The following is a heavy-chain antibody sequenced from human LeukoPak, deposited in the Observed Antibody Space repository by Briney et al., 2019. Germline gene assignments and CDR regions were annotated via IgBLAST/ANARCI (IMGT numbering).Heavy chain of an antibody. CDR1: GYSFTSYW. J-gene: IGHJ2*01. Sequence: GEALEISCKGSGYSFTSYWIGWVRQMPGKGLEWMGIIYPGDSDTRYSPSFQGQVTISADKSISTAYLQWSSLKASDTALYYCARRIAAAVSNWYFDLWGRGTLVTVSS. D-gene: IGHD6-13*01. CDR3: ARRIAAAVSNWYFDL. V-gene: IGHV5-51*01. CDR2: IYPGDSDT.